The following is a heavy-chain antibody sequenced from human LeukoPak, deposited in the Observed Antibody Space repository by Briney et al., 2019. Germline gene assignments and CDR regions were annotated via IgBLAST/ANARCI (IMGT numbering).Heavy chain of an antibody. CDR2: IKGDGIST. CDR3: AKDHYWSIDY. Sequence: GGSLRLSCAASGFDFSSNWMHWVRHAPGQGLVWVSRIKGDGISTNYADSVKGRFTISRDIAKNTLYLQMSSLRAEDTGVYYCAKDHYWSIDYWGRGTLVTVSS. CDR1: GFDFSSNW. V-gene: IGHV3-74*01. J-gene: IGHJ4*02. D-gene: IGHD3-3*01.